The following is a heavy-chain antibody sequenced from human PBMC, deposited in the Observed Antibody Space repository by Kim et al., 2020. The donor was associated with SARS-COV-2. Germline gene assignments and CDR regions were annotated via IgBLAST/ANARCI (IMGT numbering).Heavy chain of an antibody. D-gene: IGHD5-18*01. CDR3: ARDRLYSYVDY. Sequence: TKYSQKFQGSVTITRDTSASTAYMELSSLRSEDEAVYYCARDRLYSYVDYWGQGTLVTVSS. V-gene: IGHV1-3*01. J-gene: IGHJ4*02. CDR2: T.